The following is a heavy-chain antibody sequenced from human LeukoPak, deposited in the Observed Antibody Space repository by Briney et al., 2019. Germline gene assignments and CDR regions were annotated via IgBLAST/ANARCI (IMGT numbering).Heavy chain of an antibody. Sequence: GGSLRLSCAASVFTFSSYWMSWVRQAPGKGLEWVANIKQDGSEKYYVDSVKGRFTISIDNAKNSLYLQMNSLGAEDTAVYYCASDTPHGQLWLGWGQGTLVTVSS. J-gene: IGHJ4*02. V-gene: IGHV3-7*01. D-gene: IGHD5-18*01. CDR1: VFTFSSYW. CDR2: IKQDGSEK. CDR3: ASDTPHGQLWLG.